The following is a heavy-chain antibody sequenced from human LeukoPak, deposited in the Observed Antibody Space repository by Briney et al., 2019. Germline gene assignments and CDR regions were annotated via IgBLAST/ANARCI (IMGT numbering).Heavy chain of an antibody. CDR1: GGSISSYY. J-gene: IGHJ4*02. CDR3: ARHLGELGLFDY. V-gene: IGHV4-59*08. D-gene: IGHD3-16*01. CDR2: IYYSGST. Sequence: SETLSLTCTVSGGSISSYYWSWIRQPPGKGLEWIGYIYYSGSTYYNPSLKSRVTISVDTSKNQFSLKLSSVTAADTAVYYCARHLGELGLFDYWGQGTLVTVSS.